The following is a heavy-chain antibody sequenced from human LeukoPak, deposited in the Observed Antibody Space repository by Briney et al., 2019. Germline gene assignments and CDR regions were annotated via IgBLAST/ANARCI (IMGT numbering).Heavy chain of an antibody. J-gene: IGHJ4*02. CDR3: ARGGYSGYGIFDY. CDR2: IYYSGST. Sequence: SETLSLTCTVSGGSISSYYWSWIRQPPGKGLEWIGYIYYSGSTNYNPSLKSRVTTSVDTSKNQFSLKLSSVTAADTAVYYCARGGYSGYGIFDYWGQGTLVTVSS. CDR1: GGSISSYY. V-gene: IGHV4-59*01. D-gene: IGHD5-12*01.